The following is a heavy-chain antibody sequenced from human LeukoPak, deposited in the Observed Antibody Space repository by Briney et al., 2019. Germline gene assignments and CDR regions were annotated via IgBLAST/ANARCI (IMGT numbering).Heavy chain of an antibody. D-gene: IGHD1-1*01. CDR2: IGTASDT. Sequence: PTGGSLRLSCAASGFTFNSFDMHWVRQPTGQGLEWVSTIGTASDTYYPGSVEGRFTISRDNAKNSLYLQMNSLTAGDTAVYYCARGPPRGKYYYMDVWGKGTTVTVSS. V-gene: IGHV3-13*01. CDR3: ARGPPRGKYYYMDV. CDR1: GFTFNSFD. J-gene: IGHJ6*03.